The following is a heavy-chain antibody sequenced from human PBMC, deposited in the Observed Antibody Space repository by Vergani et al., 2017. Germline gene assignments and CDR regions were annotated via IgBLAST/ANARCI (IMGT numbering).Heavy chain of an antibody. CDR1: GYTFTGYY. D-gene: IGHD3-22*01. CDR3: ARGADYYETSDLDY. J-gene: IGHJ4*02. Sequence: QVQLVQSGAEVKKPGASVKVSCKASGYTFTGYYMPWVRQAPGQGLEWLGWINPNSGGKNYAQKFQGRVTMTRDTSISTAYMELRSLRSDDTAVYYCARGADYYETSDLDYWGQGTLVTVAS. V-gene: IGHV1-2*02. CDR2: INPNSGGK.